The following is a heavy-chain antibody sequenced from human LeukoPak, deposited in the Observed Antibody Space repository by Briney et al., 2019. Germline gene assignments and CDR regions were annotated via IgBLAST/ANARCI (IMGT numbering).Heavy chain of an antibody. CDR2: IYYISNT. CDR3: ARTRSQSGSYRYYFGY. Sequence: SETLSLTCTVSGASVGSAGYHWSWIRQPPGGGLEWIGYIYYISNTNYNPSLKSRVTMSVDPSKNQFSLKLNSVTAADTAVYYCARTRSQSGSYRYYFGYWGQGTLVTVSS. CDR1: GASVGSAGYH. V-gene: IGHV4-61*08. D-gene: IGHD1-26*01. J-gene: IGHJ4*02.